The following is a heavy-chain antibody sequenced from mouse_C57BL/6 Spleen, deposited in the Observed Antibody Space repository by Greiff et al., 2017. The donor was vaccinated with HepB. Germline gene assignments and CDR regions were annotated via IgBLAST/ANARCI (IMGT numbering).Heavy chain of an antibody. Sequence: EVKLMESGPGLVKPSQSLSLTCSVPGYSITSGYYWNWIRQFPGNKLEWMGYISYDGSNNYNPSLKNRISITRDTSKNQFFLKLNSVTTEDTATYYCARGYDYDDAMDYWGQGTSVTVSS. CDR2: ISYDGSN. J-gene: IGHJ4*01. CDR1: GYSITSGYY. CDR3: ARGYDYDDAMDY. V-gene: IGHV3-6*01. D-gene: IGHD2-4*01.